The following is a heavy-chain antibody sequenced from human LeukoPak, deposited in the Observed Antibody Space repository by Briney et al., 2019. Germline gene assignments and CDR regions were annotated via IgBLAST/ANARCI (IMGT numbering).Heavy chain of an antibody. CDR2: ISGSGGST. J-gene: IGHJ4*02. V-gene: IGHV3-20*04. D-gene: IGHD6-19*01. CDR1: GFTFDDYG. Sequence: GGSLRLSCAASGFTFDDYGMSWVRQAPGKGLEWVSAISGSGGSTYYADSVKGRFTISRDNAKNSLYLQMNSLRAEDTALYYCAKIAVAGLDFDYWGQGTLVTVSS. CDR3: AKIAVAGLDFDY.